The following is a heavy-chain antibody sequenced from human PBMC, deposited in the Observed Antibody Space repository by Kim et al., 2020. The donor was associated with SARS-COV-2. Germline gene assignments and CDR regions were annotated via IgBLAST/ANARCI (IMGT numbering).Heavy chain of an antibody. V-gene: IGHV3-48*03. CDR2: ISSSGSTI. J-gene: IGHJ4*02. CDR3: ARDSGYSYGYSRLDY. Sequence: GGSLRLSCAASGFTFSSYEMNWVRQAPGKGLEWVSYISSSGSTIYYADSVKGQFSISRDNAKNSLYLQMNILRAEDTAVYYCARDSGYSYGYSRLDYWGQGTLVTVSS. CDR1: GFTFSSYE. D-gene: IGHD5-18*01.